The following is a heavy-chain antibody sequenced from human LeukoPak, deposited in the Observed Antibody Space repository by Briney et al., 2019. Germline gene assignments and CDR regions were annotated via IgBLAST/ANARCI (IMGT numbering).Heavy chain of an antibody. D-gene: IGHD6-13*01. Sequence: HGGSLRLSCAASGFTFSSYGMHRVRQAPGKGLEWVAVISYDGSNKYYADSVKGRFTISRDNSKNTLYLQMNSLRAEDTAVYYCAKQASTGYSSSWCDYWGQGTLVTVSS. V-gene: IGHV3-30*18. CDR2: ISYDGSNK. CDR3: AKQASTGYSSSWCDY. J-gene: IGHJ4*02. CDR1: GFTFSSYG.